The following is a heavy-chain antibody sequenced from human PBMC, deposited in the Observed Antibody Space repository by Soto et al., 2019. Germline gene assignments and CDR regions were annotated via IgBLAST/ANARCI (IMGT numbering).Heavy chain of an antibody. CDR2: ISGSGGST. J-gene: IGHJ6*02. CDR3: AKEASPGNKIYFYYYYGMDV. CDR1: GFTFRSYA. V-gene: IGHV3-23*01. Sequence: EEDLLQSGGGLEQPGGSLRLSCEGSGFTFRSYAMNWVRQAPGKGLEWVSGISGSGGSTYYAESVKGRFTVSRDNSQNTLSLQMNSLRAEDTAIYYCAKEASPGNKIYFYYYYGMDVWGQGTTVTVSS. D-gene: IGHD2-15*01.